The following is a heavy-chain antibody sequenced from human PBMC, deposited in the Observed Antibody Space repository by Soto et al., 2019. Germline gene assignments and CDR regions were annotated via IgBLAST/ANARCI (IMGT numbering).Heavy chain of an antibody. CDR1: GGSISSGDYY. CDR3: ARYYYYDSSGYYGRMEYYFDY. Sequence: QVQLQESGPGLVKPSQTLSLTCTVSGGSISSGDYYWSWIRQPPGKGLEWIGYIYYSGSTYYNPSLKSRVTISVDTSKNQFSLKLSSVTAADTAVYYCARYYYYDSSGYYGRMEYYFDYWGRGTLVTVSS. CDR2: IYYSGST. D-gene: IGHD3-22*01. V-gene: IGHV4-30-4*01. J-gene: IGHJ4*02.